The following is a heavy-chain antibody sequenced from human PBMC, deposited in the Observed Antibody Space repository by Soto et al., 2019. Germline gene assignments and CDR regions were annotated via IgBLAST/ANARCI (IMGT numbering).Heavy chain of an antibody. D-gene: IGHD6-13*01. J-gene: IGHJ5*02. CDR3: ARLSARSQQLVLGWFDP. V-gene: IGHV3-23*01. CDR1: GFTFSSYA. Sequence: GGSLRLSCAASGFTFSSYAMSWVRQAPGKGLECVSAISGRGGSTYYADSVKGRFTISRDNSKNTLYLQMNSLRAEDTAVYYCARLSARSQQLVLGWFDPWGQGTLVTVSS. CDR2: ISGRGGST.